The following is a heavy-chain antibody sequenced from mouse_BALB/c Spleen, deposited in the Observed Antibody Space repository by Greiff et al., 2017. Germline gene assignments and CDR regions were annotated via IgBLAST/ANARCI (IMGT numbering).Heavy chain of an antibody. CDR2: IWGDGST. D-gene: IGHD2-4*01. Sequence: VQLKESGPGLVAPSQSLSITCTVSGFSLTGYGVNWVRQPPGKGLEWLGMIWGDGSTDYNSALKSRLSISKDNSKSQVFLKMNSLQTDDTARYYCARENYDWYFDVWGAGTTVTVSS. J-gene: IGHJ1*01. CDR1: GFSLTGYG. V-gene: IGHV2-6-7*01. CDR3: ARENYDWYFDV.